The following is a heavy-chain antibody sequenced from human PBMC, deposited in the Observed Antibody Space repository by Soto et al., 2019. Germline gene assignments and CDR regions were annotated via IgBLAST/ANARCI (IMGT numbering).Heavy chain of an antibody. V-gene: IGHV3-9*01. CDR2: ITWNSGTI. D-gene: IGHD3-10*01. CDR3: ANDHYVSAIYGMDV. CDR1: GFTFDDYA. Sequence: EVQLVESGGGLVQPGRSLRLSCAASGFTFDDYAMQWVRQTPGTGLGWVSGITWNSGTIGYADSVKGRFTISRDNGKTSLYLQMNSLRPEDTALYYCANDHYVSAIYGMDVGGQGTTVTVSS. J-gene: IGHJ6*02.